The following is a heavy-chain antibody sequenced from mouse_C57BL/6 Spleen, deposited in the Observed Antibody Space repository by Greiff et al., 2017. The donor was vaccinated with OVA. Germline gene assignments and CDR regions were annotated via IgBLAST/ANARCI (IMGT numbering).Heavy chain of an antibody. D-gene: IGHD1-1*02. J-gene: IGHJ4*01. CDR1: GYTFTSYW. V-gene: IGHV1-64*01. CDR2: IHPNSGST. CDR3: ARVENFYYAMDY. Sequence: VQLQQSGAELVKPGASVKLSCKAFGYTFTSYWMHWVKQRPGQGLEWIGMIHPNSGSTNYNEKFKSKATLTVDKSSSTAYMQLSSLTSEDSAVYYCARVENFYYAMDYWGQGTSVTVSS.